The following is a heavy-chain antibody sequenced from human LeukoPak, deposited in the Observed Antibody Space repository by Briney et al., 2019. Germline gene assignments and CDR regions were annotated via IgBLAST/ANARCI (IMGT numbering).Heavy chain of an antibody. CDR2: IYSGGDT. V-gene: IGHV3-66*02. J-gene: IGHJ3*02. D-gene: IGHD2-2*01. Sequence: GGSLRLSCAASGFTVSGNYMSWVRQAPGKGLEWVSLIYSGGDTCYADSVKGRFTISRDNSKNTLYLQMDSLRAEDTAVYYCATRYCSSTSCYRGAFDIWGQGTMVTVSS. CDR1: GFTVSGNY. CDR3: ATRYCSSTSCYRGAFDI.